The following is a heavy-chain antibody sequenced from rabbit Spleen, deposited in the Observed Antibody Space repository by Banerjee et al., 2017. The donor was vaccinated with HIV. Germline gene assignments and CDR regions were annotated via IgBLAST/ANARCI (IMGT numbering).Heavy chain of an antibody. CDR3: AREGGILVAGAFNL. CDR1: GFDFGNNA. CDR2: IVNGDGNA. V-gene: IGHV1S47*01. D-gene: IGHD4-1*01. J-gene: IGHJ4*01. Sequence: QEQLVESGGGLVQPEGSLTLTCKASGFDFGNNAMCWVRQAPGKGPEWIACIVNGDGNAYYANWVNGRFSISRSTSLATVTLQVTSLTAADTATYFCAREGGILVAGAFNLWGPGPLVTVS.